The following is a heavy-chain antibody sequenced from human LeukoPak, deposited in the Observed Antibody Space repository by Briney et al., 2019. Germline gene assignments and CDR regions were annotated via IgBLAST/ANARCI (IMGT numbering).Heavy chain of an antibody. J-gene: IGHJ4*02. V-gene: IGHV3-33*01. D-gene: IGHD3-22*01. Sequence: EPGRSLRLSCAASGFTFSSYGMHWVRQAPGKGLEWVAVIWYDGSNKYYADSVKGRFTISRDNSKNTLYLQMNSLRAEDTAVYYCARDSWYDSSGCFDYWGQGTLVTVSS. CDR2: IWYDGSNK. CDR3: ARDSWYDSSGCFDY. CDR1: GFTFSSYG.